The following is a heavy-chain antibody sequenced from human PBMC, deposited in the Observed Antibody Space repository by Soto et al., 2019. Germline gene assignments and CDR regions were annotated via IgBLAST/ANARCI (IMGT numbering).Heavy chain of an antibody. CDR3: ARQKLYDYVWGSYRPFDY. CDR2: IYPGDSDT. CDR1: GYSFTSYW. D-gene: IGHD3-16*02. Sequence: GESLKISCKGSGYSFTSYWIGWVRQMPGKGLEWMGIIYPGDSDTRYSPSFQGQVTISADKSISTAYLQWSSLKASDTAMYYCARQKLYDYVWGSYRPFDYWGQGTLVTVSS. V-gene: IGHV5-51*01. J-gene: IGHJ4*02.